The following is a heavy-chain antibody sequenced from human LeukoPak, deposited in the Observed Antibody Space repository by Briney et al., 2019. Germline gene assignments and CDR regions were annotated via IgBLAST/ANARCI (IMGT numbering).Heavy chain of an antibody. D-gene: IGHD5-18*01. V-gene: IGHV4-4*07. CDR1: GASISIYY. CDR3: ARDRGYSYGYWYFDL. J-gene: IGHJ2*01. Sequence: SETLSLTCTVSGASISIYYWSWIRQPAGKGLEWIGRIYTSGSGNYSPSLKSRVTMSVDTSKNQFSLKLSSVTAADTAVYYCARDRGYSYGYWYFDLWGRGTLATVSS. CDR2: IYTSGSG.